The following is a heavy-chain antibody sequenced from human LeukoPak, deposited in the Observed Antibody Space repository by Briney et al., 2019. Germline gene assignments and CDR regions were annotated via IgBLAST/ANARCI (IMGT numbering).Heavy chain of an antibody. Sequence: PSETLSLTCAVYGGSFSGYYWGWIRQPPGKGLEWIGEINHSGSTNYNPSLKSRVTISVDTSKNQFSLKLSSVTAADTAVYYCAREGLGIVLPIDYWGQGTLVTVSS. D-gene: IGHD7-27*01. J-gene: IGHJ4*02. CDR2: INHSGST. CDR3: AREGLGIVLPIDY. CDR1: GGSFSGYY. V-gene: IGHV4-34*01.